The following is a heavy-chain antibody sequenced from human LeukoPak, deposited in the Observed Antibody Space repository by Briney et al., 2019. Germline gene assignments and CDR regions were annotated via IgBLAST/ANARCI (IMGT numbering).Heavy chain of an antibody. D-gene: IGHD2-8*01. CDR1: RGSINNYF. Sequence: SETLSLTCTVSRGSINNYFWSWIRQPPGKGLEWIGFIYYSGSTNYNPSLKSRVTISVDTSKNQFSLKLSSVTAADTAVYYCAREQSFDCTNGVCDKYYFDYWGQGTLVTVSS. J-gene: IGHJ4*02. CDR3: AREQSFDCTNGVCDKYYFDY. V-gene: IGHV4-59*01. CDR2: IYYSGST.